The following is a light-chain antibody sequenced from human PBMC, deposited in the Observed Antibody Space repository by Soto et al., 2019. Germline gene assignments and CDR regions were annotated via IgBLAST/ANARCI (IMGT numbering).Light chain of an antibody. CDR2: DAS. CDR3: QQYNKWPPIT. V-gene: IGKV3-11*01. Sequence: ETVLTRSPATLPLSRWAAATLSCRPSHSVSGYLAWYQQKPGQAPRLLIYDASNRATGIPARFSGSGSGTDFTLTITYLQSEDFAVYHCQQYNKWPPITFGQGTRLENK. J-gene: IGKJ5*01. CDR1: HSVSGY.